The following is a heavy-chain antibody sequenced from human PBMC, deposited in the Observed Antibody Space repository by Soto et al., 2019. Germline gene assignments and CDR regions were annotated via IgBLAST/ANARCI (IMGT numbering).Heavy chain of an antibody. Sequence: GGSLRLSCAASGFTFSSYSMNWVRQAPGKGLEWVSSISSSSSYIYYADSVKGRFTISRDNAKNSLYLQMNSLRAEDTAVYYCARDPQDYYDILPIWGQGTLVTVSS. J-gene: IGHJ4*02. V-gene: IGHV3-21*01. CDR1: GFTFSSYS. D-gene: IGHD3-9*01. CDR2: ISSSSSYI. CDR3: ARDPQDYYDILPI.